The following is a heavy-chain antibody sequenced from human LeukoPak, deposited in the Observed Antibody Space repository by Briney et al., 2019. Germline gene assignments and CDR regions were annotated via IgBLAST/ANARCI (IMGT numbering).Heavy chain of an antibody. CDR1: GFTFSSYE. CDR2: ISSSGNTI. D-gene: IGHD3-10*01. CDR3: ARWGKVRGVNY. V-gene: IGHV3-48*03. J-gene: IGHJ4*02. Sequence: PGGSLRLSCAASGFTFSSYEMNWVRQAPGKGLEWVSYISSSGNTIYYADSVKGRFTISRDNAKNPLYLQMNSLRAEDTAVYYCARWGKVRGVNYWGQGTLVTVSS.